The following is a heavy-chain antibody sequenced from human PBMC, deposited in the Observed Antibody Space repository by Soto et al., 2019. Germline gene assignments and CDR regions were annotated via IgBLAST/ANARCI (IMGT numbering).Heavy chain of an antibody. V-gene: IGHV1-69*13. Sequence: ASVKVSCKASGGTFSSYGISWVRQAPGQGLEWMGGIIPIFSTTNYAQKFQGRVTITADESTSTAYMELSSLRSEDTAVYYCARTPVVTVYYFDYWGQGTLVTVSS. CDR1: GGTFSSYG. CDR3: ARTPVVTVYYFDY. J-gene: IGHJ4*02. D-gene: IGHD2-8*01. CDR2: IIPIFSTT.